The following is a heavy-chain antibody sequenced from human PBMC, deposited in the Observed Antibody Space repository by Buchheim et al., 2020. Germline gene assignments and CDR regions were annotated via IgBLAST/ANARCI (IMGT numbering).Heavy chain of an antibody. Sequence: QVQLVESGGGVVQPGRSLRLSCAASGFTFSSYGMHWVRQAPGKGLEWVAVISYDGSNKYYADSVKGRFTISRDNSKNTLYLQMNSLRAEDTAVYYCAKDRSGIAAAGNPGGGYWGQGTL. D-gene: IGHD6-13*01. CDR2: ISYDGSNK. CDR3: AKDRSGIAAAGNPGGGY. V-gene: IGHV3-30*18. CDR1: GFTFSSYG. J-gene: IGHJ4*02.